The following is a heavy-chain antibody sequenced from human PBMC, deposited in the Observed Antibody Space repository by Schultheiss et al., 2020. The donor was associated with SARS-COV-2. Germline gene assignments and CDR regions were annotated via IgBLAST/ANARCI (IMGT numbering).Heavy chain of an antibody. D-gene: IGHD2-2*01. J-gene: IGHJ6*03. CDR2: ISSSSSYI. CDR3: ARVKVRVVPAAHYMDV. V-gene: IGHV3-21*01. Sequence: GGSLRLSCAASGFTFSSYSMNWVRQAPGKGLEWVSSISSSSSYIYYADSVKGRFTISRDNAKNSLYLQMNSLRAEDTAVYYCARVKVRVVPAAHYMDVWGKGTTVTVSS. CDR1: GFTFSSYS.